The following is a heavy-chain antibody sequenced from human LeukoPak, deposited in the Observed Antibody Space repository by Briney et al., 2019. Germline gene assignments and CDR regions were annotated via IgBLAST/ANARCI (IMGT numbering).Heavy chain of an antibody. Sequence: GGSLRLSCAASGFTFSDFEMNWVRQAPGKGLEWIAHVTTGGSTTFYEDSVRGRFTISRDNAESSVYLQLNSLRAEDTAVYYCARGDSGSYYFDYWGQGTLVTVSS. V-gene: IGHV3-48*03. CDR2: VTTGGSTT. J-gene: IGHJ4*02. D-gene: IGHD1-26*01. CDR3: ARGDSGSYYFDY. CDR1: GFTFSDFE.